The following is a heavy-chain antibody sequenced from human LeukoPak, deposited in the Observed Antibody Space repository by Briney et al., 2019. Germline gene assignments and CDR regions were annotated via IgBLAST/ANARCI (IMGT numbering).Heavy chain of an antibody. CDR3: ARTGITALPLAGYAFDI. CDR2: IYYSGST. CDR1: GDSISSGGYY. Sequence: SETLSLTCTVSGDSISSGGYYWSWIRQPPGRGLEWIGYIYYSGSTNYNPSLKSRVTISVDTSKNQFSLKLSSVTAADTAVYYCARTGITALPLAGYAFDIWGQGTMVTVSS. V-gene: IGHV4-61*08. J-gene: IGHJ3*02. D-gene: IGHD1-20*01.